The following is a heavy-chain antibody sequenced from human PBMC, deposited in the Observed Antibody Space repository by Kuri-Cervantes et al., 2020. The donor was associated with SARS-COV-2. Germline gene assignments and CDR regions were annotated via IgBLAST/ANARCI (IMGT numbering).Heavy chain of an antibody. J-gene: IGHJ5*02. CDR3: ARRGSDVVVPAAGNWFDP. CDR2: INHSGST. D-gene: IGHD2-2*01. CDR1: GGSISSGSYY. V-gene: IGHV4-39*07. Sequence: SETLSLTCTVSGGSISSGSYYWGWIRQPPGKGLEWIGEINHSGSTNYNPSLKSRVTISVDTSKNQFSLKLSSVTAADTAVYYCARRGSDVVVPAAGNWFDPWGQGTLVTVSS.